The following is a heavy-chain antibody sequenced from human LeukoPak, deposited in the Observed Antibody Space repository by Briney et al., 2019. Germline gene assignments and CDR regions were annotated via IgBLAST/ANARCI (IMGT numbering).Heavy chain of an antibody. CDR3: ARGSYFNSFDY. J-gene: IGHJ4*02. Sequence: PSETLSLTCTVSGDSISSNTYYWGWIRQPPGKGLEWIGSIYYSGTTYYNPSLKSRVTISLDTSKNHFSLKLSSVSAADTAVYYCARGSYFNSFDYWGQGTLVTVSS. CDR2: IYYSGTT. D-gene: IGHD2/OR15-2a*01. V-gene: IGHV4-39*07. CDR1: GDSISSNTYY.